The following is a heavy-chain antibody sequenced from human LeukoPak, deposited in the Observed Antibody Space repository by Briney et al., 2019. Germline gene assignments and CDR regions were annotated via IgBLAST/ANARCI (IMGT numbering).Heavy chain of an antibody. CDR3: AKSPTVDAAFDI. J-gene: IGHJ3*02. D-gene: IGHD4-23*01. V-gene: IGHV3-23*01. CDR1: EFTFSSHA. Sequence: GGSLRLSCAASEFTFSSHARTWVCHVPGNRLERVSGNGYTGDSTFYEDSVKGRFTVSRDSSKNTLFLHMNSLRAEDTALYYCAKSPTVDAAFDIWGQGTMVTVSS. CDR2: NGYTGDST.